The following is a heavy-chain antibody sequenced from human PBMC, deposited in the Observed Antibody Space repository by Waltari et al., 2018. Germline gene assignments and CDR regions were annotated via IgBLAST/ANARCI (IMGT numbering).Heavy chain of an antibody. CDR3: AREDYYDRGRIGANFDY. Sequence: QVQLVESGGGVVQPGRSLRLSCAASGFTFTSYVIQWFRQAPGKGLEWVAGISRDEKNTYYADSVKGRFTVSRDNSKNTIYLQMNSLKTEDTAVYYCAREDYYDRGRIGANFDYWGQGTLVTVSS. V-gene: IGHV3-30*03. CDR2: ISRDEKNT. D-gene: IGHD3-22*01. CDR1: GFTFTSYV. J-gene: IGHJ4*02.